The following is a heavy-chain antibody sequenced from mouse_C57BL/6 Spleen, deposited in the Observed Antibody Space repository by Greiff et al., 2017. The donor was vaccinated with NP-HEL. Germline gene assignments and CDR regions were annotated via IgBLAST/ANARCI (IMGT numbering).Heavy chain of an antibody. Sequence: EVQLQQSGPELVKPGASVKMSCKASGYTFTDYNMHWVKQSHGKSLEWIGYINPNNGGTSYNQKFKGKATLTVNKSSSTAYMELRSLTSEDSAVYYCAREPIYGNYAGFDYWGQGTTLTVSS. D-gene: IGHD2-1*01. CDR3: AREPIYGNYAGFDY. CDR1: GYTFTDYN. V-gene: IGHV1-22*01. J-gene: IGHJ2*01. CDR2: INPNNGGT.